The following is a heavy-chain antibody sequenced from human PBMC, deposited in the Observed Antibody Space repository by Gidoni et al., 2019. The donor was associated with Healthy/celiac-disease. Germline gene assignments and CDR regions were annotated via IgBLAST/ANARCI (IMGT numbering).Heavy chain of an antibody. Sequence: QVQLQESGPGLAKPSETLSLTCPVSGGSISSYYWSWIRQPPGTGLDWIGYIYYSGSTNYNPSLKSRVTISVDTSKNQFSLKLSSVTAADTAVYYCARAHYDFWSGYPRNAFDIWGQGTMVTVSS. V-gene: IGHV4-59*01. D-gene: IGHD3-3*01. CDR2: IYYSGST. CDR1: GGSISSYY. CDR3: ARAHYDFWSGYPRNAFDI. J-gene: IGHJ3*02.